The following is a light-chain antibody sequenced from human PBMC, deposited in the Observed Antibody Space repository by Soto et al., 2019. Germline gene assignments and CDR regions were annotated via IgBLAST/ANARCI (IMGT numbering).Light chain of an antibody. CDR3: SSYTSSSTLEGV. J-gene: IGLJ1*01. Sequence: QSALTQPASVSGSPGQSITISCTGTSSDVGGYNYVSWYQQHPGKAPKLMIYEVSNRPSGVSNRFSGSKSGNTASLTISGLQAEDEADYDCSSYTSSSTLEGVFGTGTKVTVL. CDR1: SSDVGGYNY. V-gene: IGLV2-14*01. CDR2: EVS.